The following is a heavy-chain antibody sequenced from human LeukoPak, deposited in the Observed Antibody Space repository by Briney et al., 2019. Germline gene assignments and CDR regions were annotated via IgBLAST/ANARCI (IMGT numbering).Heavy chain of an antibody. CDR1: GYTFTGYY. J-gene: IGHJ4*02. Sequence: ASVKVSCKASGYTFTGYYMHWVRQAPGQGLEWMGWINPNSGGTNYAQKFQSRVTMTRDTSISTAYMELSRLRSDDTAVYYCARDGGYCSGGSCYTFDYWGQGTLVTVSS. CDR2: INPNSGGT. V-gene: IGHV1-2*02. CDR3: ARDGGYCSGGSCYTFDY. D-gene: IGHD2-15*01.